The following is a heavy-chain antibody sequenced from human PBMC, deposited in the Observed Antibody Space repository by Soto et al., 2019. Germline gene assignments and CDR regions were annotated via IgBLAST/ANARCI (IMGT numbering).Heavy chain of an antibody. Sequence: GESLKISCKASGYNFRVHWIGWVRQVPGRGLEWMGSIYPDDSDTSYSPSFQGQVTMSADKSITTVYLQWTSLRASDTAMYYCARLHTERSVYSFDLWGQGTSVTAPS. CDR2: IYPDDSDT. J-gene: IGHJ4*01. CDR1: GYNFRVHW. CDR3: ARLHTERSVYSFDL. V-gene: IGHV5-51*01. D-gene: IGHD2-8*01.